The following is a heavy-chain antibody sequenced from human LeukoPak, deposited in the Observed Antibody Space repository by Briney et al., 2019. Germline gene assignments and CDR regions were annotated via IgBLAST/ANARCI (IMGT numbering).Heavy chain of an antibody. CDR2: LRSKAYDGTT. J-gene: IGHJ4*02. V-gene: IGHV3-49*04. Sequence: PGRSLRLSCSVSGFIFDDYSLHWVRQAPGKGLEWVGFLRSKAYDGTTEYAASVKGRATISRDDSKSVAYLQLNSLKTEDTAMYYCARARPRLGGFHFDHWGQGTLVTVSS. CDR1: GFIFDDYS. CDR3: ARARPRLGGFHFDH. D-gene: IGHD3-16*01.